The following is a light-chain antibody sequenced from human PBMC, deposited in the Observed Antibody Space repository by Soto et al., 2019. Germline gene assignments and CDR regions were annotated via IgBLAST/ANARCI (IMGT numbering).Light chain of an antibody. CDR1: QSISSY. V-gene: IGKV1-39*01. CDR2: AAS. J-gene: IGKJ2*01. Sequence: DIQMPQSPSSLSASVGDRVTITCRASQSISSYLNWYQQKPGKAPKLLIYAASSLQSGVPSRLSGSGSGTDFTLTISSLQPEDFATYDCQQSYSTPRYTFGQGTKLEIK. CDR3: QQSYSTPRYT.